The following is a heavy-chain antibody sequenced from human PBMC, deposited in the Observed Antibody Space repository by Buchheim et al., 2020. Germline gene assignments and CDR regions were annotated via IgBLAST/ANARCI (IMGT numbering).Heavy chain of an antibody. CDR3: ARQVGYTGTSYDYFDY. Sequence: QVQLQESGPGLVQPSETLSLTCSVSGASVTNYYWSWIRQPPGKGLEWIGYIYYTGSTHYSPSLKSRVTISLDTSTTQFSLKLSSVTAADTAVYYCARQVGYTGTSYDYFDYWGQGTL. D-gene: IGHD1-26*01. V-gene: IGHV4-59*08. CDR2: IYYTGST. J-gene: IGHJ4*02. CDR1: GASVTNYY.